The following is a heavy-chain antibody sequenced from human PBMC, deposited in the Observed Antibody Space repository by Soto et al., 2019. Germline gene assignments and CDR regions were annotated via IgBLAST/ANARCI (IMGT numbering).Heavy chain of an antibody. CDR2: INPSGGST. Sequence: QVQLVQSGAEVKKPGASVKVSCKASGYTFTSYYMHWVRQAPGQGLEWMGIINPSGGSTSYAQKSQGRVAMTRDTSTSTVDMELSSLSSEDTAGYYCARDGITMVRGVIIETYGMDVWGRGTTVTVSS. CDR3: ARDGITMVRGVIIETYGMDV. D-gene: IGHD3-10*01. J-gene: IGHJ6*02. V-gene: IGHV1-46*01. CDR1: GYTFTSYY.